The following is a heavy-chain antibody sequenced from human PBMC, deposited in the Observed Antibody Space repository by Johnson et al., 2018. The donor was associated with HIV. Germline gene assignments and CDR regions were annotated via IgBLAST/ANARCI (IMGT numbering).Heavy chain of an antibody. CDR1: GFTFSSYG. CDR3: ARDPVSLEDAFDI. CDR2: IWYDGSNK. V-gene: IGHV3-33*01. Sequence: QVQLVESGGGVVQPGRSLRLSCAASGFTFSSYGMHWVRQAPGKGLEWVAVIWYDGSNKYYADSVKARFTIARDTSKTTLYLQMNSLGAEDTAVYYCARDPVSLEDAFDIWGQGTMVTVSS. J-gene: IGHJ3*02. D-gene: IGHD3-3*01.